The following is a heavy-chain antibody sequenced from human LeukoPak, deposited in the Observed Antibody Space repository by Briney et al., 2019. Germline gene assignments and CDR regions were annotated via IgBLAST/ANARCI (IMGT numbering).Heavy chain of an antibody. J-gene: IGHJ6*02. D-gene: IGHD2-2*01. CDR3: AGVVPAASSYGMDV. Sequence: ASVKVSCKASGYTFTGYYMHWVRQAPGQGLEWMGWINPNSGGTNYAQKFQGRVTITADKSTSTAYMELSSLRSEDTAVYYCAGVVPAASSYGMDVWGQGTTVTVSS. V-gene: IGHV1-2*02. CDR2: INPNSGGT. CDR1: GYTFTGYY.